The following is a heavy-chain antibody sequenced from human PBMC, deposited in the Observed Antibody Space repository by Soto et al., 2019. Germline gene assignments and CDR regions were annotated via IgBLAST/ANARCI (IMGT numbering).Heavy chain of an antibody. J-gene: IGHJ4*02. Sequence: SETLSLTCAVSGVSISSGNWWTWVRQTPQREIEYIGKIVHDGTADYESSFERRFTISVDTSKNQFSRKLNSVTAADTAIYFCARHAYDTSLNYMCFDFWGQGAMVTVSS. CDR2: IVHDGTA. CDR1: GVSISSGNW. D-gene: IGHD3-10*01. V-gene: IGHV4-4*02. CDR3: ARHAYDTSLNYMCFDF.